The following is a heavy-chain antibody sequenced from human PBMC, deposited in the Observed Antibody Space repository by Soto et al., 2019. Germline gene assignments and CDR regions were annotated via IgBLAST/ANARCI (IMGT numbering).Heavy chain of an antibody. Sequence: QVQLQESGPGLVKPSETLSLTCTVSGGSISSYYWSWIRQPPGKGLEWIGYIYYSGSTNYNPSLKSRVTTTVATSKNQFSLRLSSVTAADTAVYYCARGGIAARPFYYYYGMDVWGQGTMVTVSS. CDR1: GGSISSYY. CDR2: IYYSGST. CDR3: ARGGIAARPFYYYYGMDV. V-gene: IGHV4-59*01. D-gene: IGHD6-6*01. J-gene: IGHJ6*02.